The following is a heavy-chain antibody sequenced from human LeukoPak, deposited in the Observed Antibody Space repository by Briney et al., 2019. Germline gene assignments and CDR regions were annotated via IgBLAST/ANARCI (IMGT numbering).Heavy chain of an antibody. J-gene: IGHJ4*02. V-gene: IGHV4-34*01. D-gene: IGHD5-12*01. CDR2: IIHSGSP. CDR1: GASFSGYY. Sequence: SETLSLTCAVYGASFSGYYWSWNRHPPGKGLEWNGEIIHSGSPTNNPSLKSRLPISVDTPQNQFSLKLSSVTAADPAVYYCARGLYSGYPYLGQGTMVTVSS. CDR3: ARGLYSGYPY.